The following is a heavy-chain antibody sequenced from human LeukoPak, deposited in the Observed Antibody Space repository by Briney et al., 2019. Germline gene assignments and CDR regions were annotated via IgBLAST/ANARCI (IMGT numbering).Heavy chain of an antibody. V-gene: IGHV3-23*01. Sequence: VRQAPXXXXXXXXAISGSGGSTYYADSVKGRFTISRDNSKNTLYLQMNSLRAEDTAVYYCAKDTSGYYDSSGPPDAFDIWGQGTMVTVSS. CDR3: AKDTSGYYDSSGPPDAFDI. J-gene: IGHJ3*02. D-gene: IGHD3-22*01. CDR2: ISGSGGST.